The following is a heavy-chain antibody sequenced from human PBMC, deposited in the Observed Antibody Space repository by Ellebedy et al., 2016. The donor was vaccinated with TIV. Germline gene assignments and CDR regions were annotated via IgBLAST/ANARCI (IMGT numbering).Heavy chain of an antibody. CDR3: ARHGGSNYGYYYGMDV. D-gene: IGHD4-11*01. J-gene: IGHJ6*02. V-gene: IGHV4-59*08. Sequence: MPSETLSLTCTVSGGSISSYYWSWIRQPPGKGLEWIGYIYYSGSTNYNPSLKSRVTISVDTSKNQFSLKLSSVTAADTAVYYCARHGGSNYGYYYGMDVWGQGTTVTVSS. CDR1: GGSISSYY. CDR2: IYYSGST.